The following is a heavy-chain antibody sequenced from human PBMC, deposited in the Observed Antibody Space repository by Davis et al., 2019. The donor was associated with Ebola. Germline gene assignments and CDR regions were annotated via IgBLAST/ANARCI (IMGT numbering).Heavy chain of an antibody. CDR1: GFTFSSYA. CDR3: NFGVGNDY. CDR2: ISGSGGST. V-gene: IGHV3-23*01. J-gene: IGHJ4*02. D-gene: IGHD3-10*01. Sequence: GESLKISCAASGFTFSSYAMTWVRQAPGKGLEWVSAISGSGGSTYYADSVKGRFTISRDNSKNTLYLQMNSLKTEDTAVYYCNFGVGNDYWGQGTLVTVSS.